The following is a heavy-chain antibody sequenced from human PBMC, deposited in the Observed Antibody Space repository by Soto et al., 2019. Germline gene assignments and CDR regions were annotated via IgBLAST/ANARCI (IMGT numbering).Heavy chain of an antibody. D-gene: IGHD6-13*01. J-gene: IGHJ6*02. Sequence: QVQLVQSGAEVKKPGSSVKVSCKASGGTFSSYAISWVRQAPGQGLEWMGGIIPIFGTANYVQKFQGRVTITADESTSTAYMELSSLRSEDTAVYYCARASGIAAAGDYYYGMDVWGQGTTVTVSS. CDR3: ARASGIAAAGDYYYGMDV. CDR2: IIPIFGTA. V-gene: IGHV1-69*01. CDR1: GGTFSSYA.